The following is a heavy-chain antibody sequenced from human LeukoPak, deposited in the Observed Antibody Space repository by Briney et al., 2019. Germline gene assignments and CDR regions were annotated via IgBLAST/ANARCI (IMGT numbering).Heavy chain of an antibody. D-gene: IGHD6-19*01. J-gene: IGHJ4*02. CDR1: GGTFSSYA. CDR2: IIPIFGTA. CDR3: ARDQAVAGTVDYFDY. Sequence: GASVKVSCKASGGTFSSYAISWVRQAPGQGLEWMGRIIPIFGTANYAQKFQGRVTITTDESTSTAYMELSSLRSEDTAVYYCARDQAVAGTVDYFDYWGQGTLVTVSS. V-gene: IGHV1-69*05.